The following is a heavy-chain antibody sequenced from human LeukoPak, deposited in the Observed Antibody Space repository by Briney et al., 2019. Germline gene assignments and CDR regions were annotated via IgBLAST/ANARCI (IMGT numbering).Heavy chain of an antibody. CDR2: INPNSGGT. Sequence: GASVKVSCKASGYTFTGYYMHWVRQAPGQGLEWMGWINPNSGGTNYAQKFQGRVTMTRDTSISTAYMELSRLRSDDTAVYYCARVVFLRSSWYRGSGWFDPWGQGTLVTVSS. CDR1: GYTFTGYY. V-gene: IGHV1-2*02. CDR3: ARVVFLRSSWYRGSGWFDP. D-gene: IGHD6-13*01. J-gene: IGHJ5*02.